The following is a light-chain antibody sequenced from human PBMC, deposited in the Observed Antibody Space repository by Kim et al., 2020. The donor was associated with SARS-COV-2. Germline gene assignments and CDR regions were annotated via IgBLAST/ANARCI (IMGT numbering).Light chain of an antibody. CDR2: YDS. CDR1: NNGSKS. J-gene: IGLJ1*01. CDR3: QVWDSSSDHLWV. Sequence: NTARITWGNKNNGSKSVNWYQQKPGQAPVLVIYYDSDRPSGIPERFSGSNSGNTATLTISRVEAGDEADYYYQVWDSSSDHLWVFGTGTKVTVL. V-gene: IGLV3-21*04.